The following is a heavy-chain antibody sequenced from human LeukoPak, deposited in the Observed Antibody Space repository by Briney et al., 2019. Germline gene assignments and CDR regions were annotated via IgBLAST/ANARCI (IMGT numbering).Heavy chain of an antibody. CDR1: GFTFSSYA. CDR2: ISGSGGST. Sequence: PGGSLRLSCAASGFTFSSYAMSWVRQAPGKGLEWVSAISGSGGSTYYADSVKGRFTISRDNSKNTLYLQMNSLRAEDTAVYYCAKLESNPNMYYDSSGYYEGYFDLWDRGTLVTVSS. CDR3: AKLESNPNMYYDSSGYYEGYFDL. J-gene: IGHJ2*01. V-gene: IGHV3-23*01. D-gene: IGHD3-22*01.